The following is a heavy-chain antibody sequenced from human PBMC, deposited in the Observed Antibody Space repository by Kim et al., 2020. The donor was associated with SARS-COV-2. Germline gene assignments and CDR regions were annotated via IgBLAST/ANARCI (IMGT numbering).Heavy chain of an antibody. D-gene: IGHD3-22*01. CDR3: ARYSDSSGYYYRGYWYFDL. Sequence: SETLSLTCTVSGGSISSSSYYWGWIRQPPGKGLEWIGSIYYSGSTYYNPSLKSRVTISVDTSKNQFSLKLSSVTAADTAVYYCARYSDSSGYYYRGYWYFDLWGRGTLVTVSS. CDR2: IYYSGST. CDR1: GGSISSSSYY. J-gene: IGHJ2*01. V-gene: IGHV4-39*01.